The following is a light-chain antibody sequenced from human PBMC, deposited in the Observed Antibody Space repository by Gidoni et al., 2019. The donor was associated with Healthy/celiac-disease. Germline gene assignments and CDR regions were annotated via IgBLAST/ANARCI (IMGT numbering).Light chain of an antibody. J-gene: IGLJ2*01. CDR1: SSDVGCYNL. Sequence: QSALPHPASVSGFPGQSITISCTGTSSDVGCYNLVSWYQQHPGKAPKLMIYDGSKRPSGVSNRFSGSKSGNTASLTISGLQAEDEADYYCSSYAGSSPVVFGGGTKLTVL. V-gene: IGLV2-23*01. CDR2: DGS. CDR3: SSYAGSSPVV.